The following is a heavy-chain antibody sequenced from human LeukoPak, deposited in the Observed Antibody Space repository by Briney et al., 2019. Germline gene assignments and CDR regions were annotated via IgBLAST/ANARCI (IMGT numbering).Heavy chain of an antibody. CDR3: ARLRTQQLVPVVVDY. V-gene: IGHV1-18*01. Sequence: GASVKVSCKASGYTFTSHDINWVRQATGQGLEWMGWISAYNGNTNYAQKLQGRVTMTTDTSTSTAYMELRSLRSDDTAVYYCARLRTQQLVPVVVDYWGQGTLVTVSS. J-gene: IGHJ4*02. CDR2: ISAYNGNT. CDR1: GYTFTSHD. D-gene: IGHD6-13*01.